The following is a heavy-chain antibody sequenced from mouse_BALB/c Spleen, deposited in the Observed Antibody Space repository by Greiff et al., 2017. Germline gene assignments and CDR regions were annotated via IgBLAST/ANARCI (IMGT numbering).Heavy chain of an antibody. CDR3: ARGLTGTAY. J-gene: IGHJ2*01. V-gene: IGHV14-3*02. CDR2: IDPANGNT. D-gene: IGHD4-1*01. Sequence: VHVKQSGAELVKPGASVKLSCTASGFNIKDTYMHWVKQRPEQGLEWIGRIDPANGNTKYDPKFQGKATITADTSSNTAYLQLSSLTSEDTAVYYCARGLTGTAYWGQGTTLTVSS. CDR1: GFNIKDTY.